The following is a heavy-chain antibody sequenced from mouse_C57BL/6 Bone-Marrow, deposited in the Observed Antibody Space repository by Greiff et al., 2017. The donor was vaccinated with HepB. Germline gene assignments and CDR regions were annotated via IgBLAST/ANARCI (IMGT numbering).Heavy chain of an antibody. CDR2: IYPRDGST. Sequence: QVQLQQSGPELVKPGASVKLSCKASGYTFTSYDINWVKQRPGQGLEWIGWIYPRDGSTKYKEKLKGKATLSVDTSSRTAYMELHSLTSEDSAVYFCANSNWYFDVWGTGTTVTVSS. CDR3: ANSNWYFDV. CDR1: GYTFTSYD. J-gene: IGHJ1*03. V-gene: IGHV1-85*01. D-gene: IGHD2-5*01.